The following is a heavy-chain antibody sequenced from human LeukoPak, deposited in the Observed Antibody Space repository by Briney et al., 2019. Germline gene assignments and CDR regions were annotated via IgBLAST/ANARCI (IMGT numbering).Heavy chain of an antibody. CDR2: IHSGGST. D-gene: IGHD5-24*01. CDR1: GFTVSSNY. CDR3: ARGGLRWLQFVFDY. Sequence: PGGSLRLSCAASGFTVSSNYVSWVRQAPGKGLEWVSVIHSGGSTYYADSVKGRFTISRDNSKNTLYLQMNSLRAEDTAVYYCARGGLRWLQFVFDYWGQGTLVTVSS. J-gene: IGHJ4*02. V-gene: IGHV3-66*02.